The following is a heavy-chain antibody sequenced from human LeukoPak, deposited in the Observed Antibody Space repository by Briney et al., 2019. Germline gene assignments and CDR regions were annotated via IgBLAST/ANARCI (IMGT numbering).Heavy chain of an antibody. CDR1: GGPFSGYD. CDR3: AKPLGNY. D-gene: IGHD7-27*01. Sequence: SETLSLTCAVYGGPFSGYDWSWIRQPPGKGLEWIGEINHSGSTNYNPSLKSRVTISVDTSKNQFSLKLSSVTAADTAVYYCAKPLGNYWGQGTLVTVSS. J-gene: IGHJ4*02. CDR2: INHSGST. V-gene: IGHV4-34*01.